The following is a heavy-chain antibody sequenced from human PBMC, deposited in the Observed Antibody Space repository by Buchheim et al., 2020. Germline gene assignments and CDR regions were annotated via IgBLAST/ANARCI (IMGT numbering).Heavy chain of an antibody. CDR1: GFTVSSNY. D-gene: IGHD3-22*01. Sequence: EVQLVESGGGLVQPGGSLRLSCAASGFTVSSNYMSWVRQAPGKGLEWVSVIYSGGSTYYADSVKGRFTISRDNSKNTLYLQMNSRRAEDTAVYYCAREEDYYDSSGQPLWGQGTL. CDR2: IYSGGST. J-gene: IGHJ4*02. CDR3: AREEDYYDSSGQPL. V-gene: IGHV3-66*01.